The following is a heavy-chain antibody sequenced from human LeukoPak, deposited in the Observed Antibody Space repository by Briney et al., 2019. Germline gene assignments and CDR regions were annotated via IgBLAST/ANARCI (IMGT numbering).Heavy chain of an antibody. CDR1: GLTFSDYS. Sequence: PGESLKISCAASGLTFSDYSMTWVRQAPGKGLFWVSGISAGGGSTYYADSVKGRFTISRDNSRNTLYLQMNSLRAEDTAVYYCAKDAAGPEYWGQGTLVTVSS. D-gene: IGHD6-13*01. CDR3: AKDAAGPEY. J-gene: IGHJ4*02. CDR2: ISAGGGST. V-gene: IGHV3-23*01.